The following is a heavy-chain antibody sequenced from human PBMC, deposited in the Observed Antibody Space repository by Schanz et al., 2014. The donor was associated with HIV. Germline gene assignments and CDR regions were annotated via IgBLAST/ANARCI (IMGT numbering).Heavy chain of an antibody. V-gene: IGHV3-11*01. CDR1: GFTFRDYY. J-gene: IGHJ6*02. CDR2: ISSSGVTI. Sequence: GQLVESGGGLVKPGGSLRLSCAASGFTFRDYYMSWVRPAPGKGAGGHLHISSSGVTIHYADSVKGRSTISRDNTKNSLYLQMNSLRAEDTAVYYCARLVGPRGGGDLWGQGTTVTVSS. CDR3: ARLVGPRGGGDL. D-gene: IGHD3-10*01.